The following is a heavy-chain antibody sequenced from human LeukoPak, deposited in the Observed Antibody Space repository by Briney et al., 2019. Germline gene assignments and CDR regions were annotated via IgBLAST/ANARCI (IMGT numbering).Heavy chain of an antibody. CDR2: ISSSGSTI. CDR3: ARNENDYGDYFTLYYYYYYMDV. CDR1: GFTFSDYY. J-gene: IGHJ6*03. Sequence: GGSLRLSCAASGFTFSDYYMSWIRQAPGKGLEWVSYISSSGSTIYYADSVKGRFTISRDNAKNSLYLQMNSLRAEDTAVYYCARNENDYGDYFTLYYYYYYMDVWGKGTTVTISS. D-gene: IGHD4-17*01. V-gene: IGHV3-11*04.